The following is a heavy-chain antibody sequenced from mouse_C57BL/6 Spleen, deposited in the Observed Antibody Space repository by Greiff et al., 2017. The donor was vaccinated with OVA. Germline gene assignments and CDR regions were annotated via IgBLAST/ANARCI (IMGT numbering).Heavy chain of an antibody. CDR1: GYTFTSYW. V-gene: IGHV1-50*01. D-gene: IGHD1-1*01. CDR2: IDPSDSYT. CDR3: AHYYGSSYFDY. J-gene: IGHJ2*01. Sequence: QVQLQQPGAELVKPGASVTLSCKASGYTFTSYWMQWVKQRPGQGLEWIGEIDPSDSYTNYNQKFKGKATLTVDTSSSTAYMQLSSLTSEDSAVYYCAHYYGSSYFDYWGQGTTLTVSS.